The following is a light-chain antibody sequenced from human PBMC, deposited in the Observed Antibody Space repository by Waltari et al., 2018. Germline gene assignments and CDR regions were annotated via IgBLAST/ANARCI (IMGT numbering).Light chain of an antibody. V-gene: IGLV2-23*02. CDR1: SRDVGTYKR. CDR2: AVS. J-gene: IGLJ2*01. CDR3: SSYAGSSKGV. Sequence: QSALTQTASLSGSHGQSLTISCTGCSRDVGTYKRVSWYQQHPGKAPKLMIYAVSKRPSGVSDRFSGSKSGDMASLTISGLQPEDEAEYFCSSYAGSSKGVFGGGTKVTVL.